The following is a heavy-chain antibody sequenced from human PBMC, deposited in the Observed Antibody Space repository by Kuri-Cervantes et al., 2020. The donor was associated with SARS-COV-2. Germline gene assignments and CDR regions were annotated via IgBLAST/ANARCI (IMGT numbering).Heavy chain of an antibody. CDR1: GFTVSSNY. Sequence: GGSLRLSCAASGFTVSSNYMSWVRQAPGKGLEWVSVIYSCGSTYYADSVKGRFTISRDNSKKTLYLQMNSLRAEDTAVYYCAKDAQTIYCSGGSCYSDYWGQGTLVTVAS. J-gene: IGHJ4*02. CDR2: IYSCGST. CDR3: AKDAQTIYCSGGSCYSDY. D-gene: IGHD2-15*01. V-gene: IGHV3-66*03.